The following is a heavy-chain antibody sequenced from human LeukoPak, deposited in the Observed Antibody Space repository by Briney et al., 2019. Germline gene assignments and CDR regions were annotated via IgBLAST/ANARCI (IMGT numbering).Heavy chain of an antibody. CDR1: GGTFSSYA. CDR2: IIPILGIA. D-gene: IGHD1-26*01. V-gene: IGHV1-69*04. CDR3: AVVLMGVTTDY. Sequence: SVKVSCKASGGTFSSYAISWVRQAPGQGLEWMGRIIPILGIANYAQKFQGRVTITADKSTSTAYMELSSLRSDDTAMYYCAVVLMGVTTDYWGQGTLVTASS. J-gene: IGHJ4*02.